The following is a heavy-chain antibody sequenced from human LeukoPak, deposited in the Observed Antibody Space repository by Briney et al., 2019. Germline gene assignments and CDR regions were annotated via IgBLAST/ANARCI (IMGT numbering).Heavy chain of an antibody. CDR3: AKSLYSRGWFDP. Sequence: GGSLRLSCAASGFTFSSYAMSRVRQAPGKGLEWVSAISGSGGSTYYADSVKGRFTISRDNSKNTLYLQMNSLRAEDTAVYYCAKSLYSRGWFDPWGQGTLVTVSS. J-gene: IGHJ5*02. V-gene: IGHV3-23*01. CDR1: GFTFSSYA. D-gene: IGHD2-15*01. CDR2: ISGSGGST.